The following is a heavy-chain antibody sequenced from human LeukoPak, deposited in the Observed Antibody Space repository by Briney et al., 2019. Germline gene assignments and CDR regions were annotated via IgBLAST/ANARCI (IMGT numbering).Heavy chain of an antibody. J-gene: IGHJ4*02. CDR3: ARIRCSPTDNTCYNY. D-gene: IGHD2/OR15-2a*01. Sequence: SETLSLTCAVHGVSFSGNYWSWIRQSPEKGLEWIGEIYHSRYTTYNPSLKSRVTISADTSENQLSLRLTSVTAADTALYYCARIRCSPTDNTCYNYWGQAALVTVSS. V-gene: IGHV4-34*01. CDR1: GVSFSGNY. CDR2: IYHSRYT.